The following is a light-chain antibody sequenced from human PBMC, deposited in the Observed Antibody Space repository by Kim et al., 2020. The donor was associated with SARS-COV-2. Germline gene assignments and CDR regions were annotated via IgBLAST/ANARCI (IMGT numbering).Light chain of an antibody. CDR1: QDIRNY. Sequence: DIQMTQSPSSLSASVGDRVTITCRASQDIRNYLAWFQQKPGKAPKSLIHAASRLQSGVPSKFSGSGSGTDFTLTISSLQPEDFATYFCQQYKSYPFTFGPGTKVDIK. CDR3: QQYKSYPFT. CDR2: AAS. J-gene: IGKJ3*01. V-gene: IGKV1-16*02.